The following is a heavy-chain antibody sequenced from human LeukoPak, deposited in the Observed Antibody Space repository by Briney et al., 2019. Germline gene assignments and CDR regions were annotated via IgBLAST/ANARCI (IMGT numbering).Heavy chain of an antibody. CDR2: ISSYSITI. Sequence: GGSLRLSCAVSGFTFSSYSLNWVRQAPGEGLEGVSFISSYSITIYYADSVKGRFTISRDNAEKSLYLQMNSLRAEDTAVYYCARDRGGSYSAIDYWGQGTLVTVSS. V-gene: IGHV3-48*04. D-gene: IGHD2-15*01. CDR3: ARDRGGSYSAIDY. J-gene: IGHJ4*02. CDR1: GFTFSSYS.